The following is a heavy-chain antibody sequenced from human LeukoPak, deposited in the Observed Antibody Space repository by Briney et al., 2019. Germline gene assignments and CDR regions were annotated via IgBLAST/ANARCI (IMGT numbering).Heavy chain of an antibody. J-gene: IGHJ6*02. CDR3: ASAEVIQYGMDV. V-gene: IGHV3-33*03. CDR2: IWYDGSKK. D-gene: IGHD3-16*02. CDR1: GFTFSSYG. Sequence: PGGSLRLSCAASGFTFSSYGMHWVRQAPGKGLEWVAVIWYDGSKKYYADSVKGRFTISRDNAKNTLFLQMNTLRAEDTAVYYCASAEVIQYGMDVWGQGTTVTVSS.